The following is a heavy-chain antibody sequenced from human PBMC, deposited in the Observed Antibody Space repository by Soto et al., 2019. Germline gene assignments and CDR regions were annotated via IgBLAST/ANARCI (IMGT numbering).Heavy chain of an antibody. CDR2: ISGDGGST. D-gene: IGHD6-19*01. Sequence: GGSLRLSCAASGFTFDDYTMHWVRQAPGKGLEWVSLISGDGGSTYYADSVKGRFTISRDNSKNSLYLQMNSLRTEDTALYYCAKGVGIAVAVDAFDIWGQGTMVTVSS. V-gene: IGHV3-43*02. CDR1: GFTFDDYT. J-gene: IGHJ3*02. CDR3: AKGVGIAVAVDAFDI.